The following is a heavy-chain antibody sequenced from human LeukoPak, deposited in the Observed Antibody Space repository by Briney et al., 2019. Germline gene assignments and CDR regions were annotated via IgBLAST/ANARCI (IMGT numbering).Heavy chain of an antibody. CDR2: IYPGDSAN. CDR3: ARHPQFLN. J-gene: IGHJ4*02. V-gene: IGHV5-51*01. CDR1: GYSFTSDW. D-gene: IGHD5-24*01. Sequence: GESLKISCRGSGYSFTSDWIAWVRQMPGKGLEWMGIIYPGDSANIYSTSFQGQVTISADKSISTAYLQWSSLKASDTAIDYCARHPQFLNWGQGTMVTVSS.